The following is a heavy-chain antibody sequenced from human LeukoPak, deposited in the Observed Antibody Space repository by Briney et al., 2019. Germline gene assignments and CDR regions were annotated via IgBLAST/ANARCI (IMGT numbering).Heavy chain of an antibody. D-gene: IGHD3-22*01. CDR3: AKARYYFDSSGYSGLDS. J-gene: IGHJ4*02. CDR1: GFTFSPYA. CDR2: ISGRSGDT. Sequence: QSGGSLRLSCADSGFTFSPYAMSWVRQAPGKGLEWGSSISGRSGDTYYADSVKGRCTISRDNSKNTLYLEMNSLRAEDTAVYYCAKARYYFDSSGYSGLDSWGQGTLVTVSS. V-gene: IGHV3-23*01.